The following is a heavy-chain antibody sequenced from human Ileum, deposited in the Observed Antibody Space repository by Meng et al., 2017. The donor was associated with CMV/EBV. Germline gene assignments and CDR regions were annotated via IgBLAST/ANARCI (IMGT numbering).Heavy chain of an antibody. CDR3: ARDHERRNVLRFLEWFSGMDV. J-gene: IGHJ6*02. D-gene: IGHD3-3*01. CDR1: GFTVSSNY. V-gene: IGHV3-53*05. Sequence: GESLKISCAASGFTVSSNYMSWVRQAPGKGLEWVSVIYSGGSTYYADSVKGRFTISRDNSKNTLYLQMNSLRAEDTAVYYCARDHERRNVLRFLEWFSGMDVWGQGTTVTVSS. CDR2: IYSGGST.